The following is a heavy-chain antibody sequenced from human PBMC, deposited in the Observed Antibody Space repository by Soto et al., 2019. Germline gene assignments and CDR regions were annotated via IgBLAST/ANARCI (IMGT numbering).Heavy chain of an antibody. CDR1: GGSLSSYA. J-gene: IGHJ5*02. CDR3: ASSTRIEARPGKISNWFDP. D-gene: IGHD6-6*01. CDR2: IIPIFGTA. V-gene: IGHV1-69*01. Sequence: VKRDSKASGGSLSSYAIGWVRQATGQGLEWMGGIIPIFGTANYAQKFQCRVTITADESTSTAYMELSSLRSEDTAVYYCASSTRIEARPGKISNWFDPWAQRTLVTVYS.